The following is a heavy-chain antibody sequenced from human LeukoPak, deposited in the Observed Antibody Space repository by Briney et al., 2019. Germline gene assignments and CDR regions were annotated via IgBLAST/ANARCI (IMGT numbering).Heavy chain of an antibody. D-gene: IGHD3-3*01. CDR1: GGSISSYY. CDR2: IYTSGST. Sequence: PSETLSLTCTVSGGSISSYYWSWIRQPAGKGLEWIGPIYTSGSTNYNPSLKSRVTMSVDTSKNQFSLKLSSVTAADTAVFYCAGSITIFGVVIIDNPFDYWGQGTLVTVSS. V-gene: IGHV4-4*07. CDR3: AGSITIFGVVIIDNPFDY. J-gene: IGHJ4*02.